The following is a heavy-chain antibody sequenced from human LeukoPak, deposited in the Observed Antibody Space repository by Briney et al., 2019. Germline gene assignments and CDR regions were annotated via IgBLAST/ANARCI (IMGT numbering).Heavy chain of an antibody. Sequence: SETLSLTCTVSGASISSYYWSWIRQPPGQGLEWIGYVYHDGSTNYNPSLKSRLTISADTSKNQVSLRLTSVTAADTAVYYCARPRIAAGWAPFDYWGQGTLVTVSS. CDR2: VYHDGST. J-gene: IGHJ4*02. CDR3: ARPRIAAGWAPFDY. D-gene: IGHD6-13*01. CDR1: GASISSYY. V-gene: IGHV4-59*08.